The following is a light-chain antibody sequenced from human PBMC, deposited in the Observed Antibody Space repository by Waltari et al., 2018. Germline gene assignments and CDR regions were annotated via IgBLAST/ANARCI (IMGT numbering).Light chain of an antibody. Sequence: QSALTQPASVSGSPGQSITISFTGTSSDVGNYNLVSWYQQHPGKAPKFMIYEVTKRPSGVSDRFSGSKSGNTASLTISGLQAEDEADYYCCSYAGDTTWVFGGGTKLTVL. V-gene: IGLV2-23*02. J-gene: IGLJ3*02. CDR2: EVT. CDR3: CSYAGDTTWV. CDR1: SSDVGNYNL.